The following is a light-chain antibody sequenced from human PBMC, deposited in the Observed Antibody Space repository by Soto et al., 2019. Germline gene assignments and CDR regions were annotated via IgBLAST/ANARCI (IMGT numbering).Light chain of an antibody. J-gene: IGLJ3*02. CDR2: EVS. CDR3: TSFTSSSTWV. CDR1: SSDVGGYNY. Sequence: QSVLTQPASMSGSPGQSITISCTGTSSDVGGYNYVSWFQQHPGKAPKLKIYEVSNRPSGVSNRFSGSKSGYTASLTISELQAEDEADYYCTSFTSSSTWVFGGGTKLTVL. V-gene: IGLV2-14*03.